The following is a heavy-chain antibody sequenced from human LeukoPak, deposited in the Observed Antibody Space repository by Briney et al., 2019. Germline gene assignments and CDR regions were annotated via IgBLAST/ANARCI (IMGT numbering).Heavy chain of an antibody. CDR1: GGSFSGYY. Sequence: SETLSLTCAVYGGSFSGYYWSWIRQPPGKGLEWIGEITHTGRINHNPSLKSRVTISVDRSMNQFSLKLSSVTAADTAVYYCATIYGDYSDFDSWGQGTLATVSS. J-gene: IGHJ4*02. D-gene: IGHD4-17*01. CDR3: ATIYGDYSDFDS. V-gene: IGHV4-34*01. CDR2: ITHTGRI.